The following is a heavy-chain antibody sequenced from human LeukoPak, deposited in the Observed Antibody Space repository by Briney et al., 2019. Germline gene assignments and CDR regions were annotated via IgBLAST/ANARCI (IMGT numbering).Heavy chain of an antibody. CDR2: INPNSGGT. Sequence: ASVKVSCKASGYTFTGYYMHWVRQAPGQGLEWMGLINPNSGGTNYAQKFQGRVTMTRDTSISTAYMELSRLRSDDTAVYYCARVLDPYDFWSGFNWFDPWGQGTLVTVSS. V-gene: IGHV1-2*02. D-gene: IGHD3-3*01. CDR1: GYTFTGYY. CDR3: ARVLDPYDFWSGFNWFDP. J-gene: IGHJ5*02.